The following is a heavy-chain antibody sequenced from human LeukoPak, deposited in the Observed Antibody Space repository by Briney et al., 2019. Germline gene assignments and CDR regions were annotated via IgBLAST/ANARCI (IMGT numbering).Heavy chain of an antibody. CDR3: ARGGSGYALNWFDP. Sequence: PSETLSLTCTVSGGSIGSYYWSWIRHPPGKGLQWIGDISYSGSTNYNPSLKSRVTISVDTSKNQFSLKLSSVTAADTAVYYCARGGSGYALNWFDPWGQGTLVTVSS. CDR1: GGSIGSYY. CDR2: ISYSGST. V-gene: IGHV4-59*01. D-gene: IGHD5-12*01. J-gene: IGHJ5*02.